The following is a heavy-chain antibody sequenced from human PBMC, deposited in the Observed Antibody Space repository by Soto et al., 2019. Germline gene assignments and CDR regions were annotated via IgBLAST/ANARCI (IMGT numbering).Heavy chain of an antibody. CDR3: ARGLATDVVTAQGS. V-gene: IGHV1-46*02. D-gene: IGHD2-21*02. CDR2: IKPSDGST. J-gene: IGHJ5*02. Sequence: GDSVKVSCKASGDNFNKYYIDWVRQAPGQGLEWMGIIKPSDGSTTYAQKFQGRVTMIRDTSTSTAYLELSSLRAEDTAVYYCARGLATDVVTAQGSWGQGTLVTVSS. CDR1: GDNFNKYY.